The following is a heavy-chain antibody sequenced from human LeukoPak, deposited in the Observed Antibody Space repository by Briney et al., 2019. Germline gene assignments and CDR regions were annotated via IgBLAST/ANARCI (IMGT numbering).Heavy chain of an antibody. CDR3: ARGPYSYDSSGASDI. Sequence: PSETLSLTCTVSGYSISSGDYYWSWIRQPAGKGLDWIGRISSSGRTTYNPSLKSRVNISVDTSKNQFSLKLSSVTAADTAVYFCARGPYSYDSSGASDIWGQGTMVTVSS. D-gene: IGHD3-22*01. J-gene: IGHJ3*02. V-gene: IGHV4-61*02. CDR2: ISSSGRT. CDR1: GYSISSGDYY.